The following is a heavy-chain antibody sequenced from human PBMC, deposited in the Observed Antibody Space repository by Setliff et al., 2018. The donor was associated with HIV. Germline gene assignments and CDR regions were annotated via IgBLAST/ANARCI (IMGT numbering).Heavy chain of an antibody. J-gene: IGHJ4*02. CDR3: TSRIVTTSDY. D-gene: IGHD4-17*01. Sequence: GESLRLSCAATGFTFSNAYMNWVRQAPGKGLEWVGRVKTKTEGETTDYIAPVKGRFAISRDDSKNTLYLQMNSLKPEDSGVYYCTSRIVTTSDYWGQGALVTVSS. V-gene: IGHV3-15*01. CDR1: GFTFSNAY. CDR2: VKTKTEGETT.